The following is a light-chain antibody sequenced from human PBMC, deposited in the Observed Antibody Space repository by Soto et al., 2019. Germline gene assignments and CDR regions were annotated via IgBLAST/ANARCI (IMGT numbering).Light chain of an antibody. CDR3: QQRSNWPIT. CDR2: DAS. J-gene: IGKJ5*01. CDR1: QSVSSY. Sequence: EIVLTQSPATLSLSPGERATLSCRASQSVSSYLAWYQQKPGQAPRLLIYDASNRATGIPARFSGSGSGTDFTLTISSLEPDDFAVYYCQQRSNWPITCGQGTRLEIK. V-gene: IGKV3-11*01.